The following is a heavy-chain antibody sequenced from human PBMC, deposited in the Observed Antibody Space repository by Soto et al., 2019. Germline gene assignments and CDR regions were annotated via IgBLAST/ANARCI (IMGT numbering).Heavy chain of an antibody. CDR1: GGSISSGNYY. Sequence: QVQLQESGPGLVKPSQTLSFTCTVSGGSISSGNYYWSWIRQPPGKGLEWIGFISYSGSTYYNASLKSRVTISVDTSKNQFSLNLSFVTAADTAVYYCATMGTPATGLYYFDYWGQGTLVTVSS. J-gene: IGHJ4*02. V-gene: IGHV4-30-4*01. CDR3: ATMGTPATGLYYFDY. D-gene: IGHD1-7*01. CDR2: ISYSGST.